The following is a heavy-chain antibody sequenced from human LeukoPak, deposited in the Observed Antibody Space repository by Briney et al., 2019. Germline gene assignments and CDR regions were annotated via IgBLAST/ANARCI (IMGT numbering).Heavy chain of an antibody. Sequence: GGSLRLSCAASGFTFSSYWMSWVRQAPGKGLEWVANIKQDGSEKYYVDSVKGRFTISRDNAKNSLYLQMNSLRAEDTAVYYCARGRTWLQFAQDDYWGQGTLVTVSS. J-gene: IGHJ4*02. CDR2: IKQDGSEK. CDR3: ARGRTWLQFAQDDY. D-gene: IGHD5-24*01. V-gene: IGHV3-7*01. CDR1: GFTFSSYW.